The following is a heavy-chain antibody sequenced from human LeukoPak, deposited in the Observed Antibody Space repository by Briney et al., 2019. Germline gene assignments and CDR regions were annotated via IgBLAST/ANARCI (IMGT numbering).Heavy chain of an antibody. CDR3: ARRDSSGYYNY. V-gene: IGHV4-30-4*01. J-gene: IGHJ4*02. CDR2: IYYSGST. D-gene: IGHD3-22*01. Sequence: SETLSLTCTVSGGSISSGDYYWSWIRQPPGKGLEWIGYIYYSGSTYYNPSLKSRVTISVDTSKNQFSLKLSSVTAADTALYYCARRDSSGYYNYWGQGTLVTVSS. CDR1: GGSISSGDYY.